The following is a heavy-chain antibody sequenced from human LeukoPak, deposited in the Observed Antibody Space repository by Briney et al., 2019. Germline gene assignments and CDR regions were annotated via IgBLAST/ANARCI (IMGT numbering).Heavy chain of an antibody. CDR3: AKRGPPEGSYGNWLDP. Sequence: GGSLRLSCAAPGFTFSSFGMHWARQAPGKGLEWVAAIQNDGIYYAESVKGRFTISRDNSKSTVYLQMNSLRPEDTAIYYCAKRGPPEGSYGNWLDPWGQGTLVTVSS. D-gene: IGHD3-10*01. V-gene: IGHV3-30*19. CDR2: IQNDGI. J-gene: IGHJ5*02. CDR1: GFTFSSFG.